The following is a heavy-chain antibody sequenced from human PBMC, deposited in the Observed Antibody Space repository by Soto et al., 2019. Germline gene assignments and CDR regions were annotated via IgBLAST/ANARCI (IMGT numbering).Heavy chain of an antibody. CDR3: AGGYYYGGGYGMDV. V-gene: IGHV2-70*04. J-gene: IGHJ6*02. D-gene: IGHD3-22*01. Sequence: SGPTLVNPTQTLTLTCTFSGFSLSTSGMRVSWIRQPPGKALEWLARIDWDDDKFYSTSLKTRLTISKDTSKNQVVLTMTNMDPVDTATYYCAGGYYYGGGYGMDVCGQGTTVTVSS. CDR1: GFSLSTSGMR. CDR2: IDWDDDK.